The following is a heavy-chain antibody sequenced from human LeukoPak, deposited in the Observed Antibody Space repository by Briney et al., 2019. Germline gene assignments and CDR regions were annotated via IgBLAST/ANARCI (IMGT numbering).Heavy chain of an antibody. D-gene: IGHD3-22*01. Sequence: GGSLRLSCAASGFTFSSYSMNWVRQAPGKGPEWVSSISSSSYIYYADSVKGRFTISRDNAKNSLYLQMNSLRAEDTAVYYCARPLSSGRNNAFDIWGQGTMVTVSS. CDR2: ISSSSYI. CDR1: GFTFSSYS. CDR3: ARPLSSGRNNAFDI. V-gene: IGHV3-21*01. J-gene: IGHJ3*02.